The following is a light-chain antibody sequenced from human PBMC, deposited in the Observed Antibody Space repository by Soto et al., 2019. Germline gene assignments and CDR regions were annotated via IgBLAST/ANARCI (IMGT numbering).Light chain of an antibody. CDR2: GNS. CDR3: QSYDSSLSGSGV. J-gene: IGLJ2*01. CDR1: SSNIGAGYD. V-gene: IGLV1-40*01. Sequence: QSVLTQPPSVSGAPGQRVTISCTGSSSNIGAGYDVHWYQQLPGTAPKLLIYGNSNRPSGVPDRVSVSKSGTSASLAITGRQAEDEDEDYCQSYDSSLSGSGVFGGGTKVTVL.